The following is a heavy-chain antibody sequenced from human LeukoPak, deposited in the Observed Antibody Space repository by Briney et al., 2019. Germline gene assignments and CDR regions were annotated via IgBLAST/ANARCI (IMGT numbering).Heavy chain of an antibody. CDR3: ARSDGYGLVGI. CDR2: IYSRGNT. V-gene: IGHV4-39*07. CDR1: GVSISSGSNY. Sequence: KPSETLSLTCSVSGVSISSGSNYWGWIRQPPGKTLEWIGSIYSRGNTYYNPSLKSRVIILIDTAKNHFSLNLSPVTAADTAVYYCARSDGYGLVGIRGQGTMVTVSS. D-gene: IGHD3-10*01. J-gene: IGHJ3*02.